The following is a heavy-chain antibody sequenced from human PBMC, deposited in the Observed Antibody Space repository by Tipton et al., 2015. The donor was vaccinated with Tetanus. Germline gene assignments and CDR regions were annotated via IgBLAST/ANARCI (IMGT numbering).Heavy chain of an antibody. D-gene: IGHD2-21*02. CDR3: ARGMAEASNCGGDCYSDY. CDR2: ITKSSRFI. CDR1: GFSLSDYT. Sequence: QLVQSGGGLVKPGGSLRLSCVVSGFSLSDYTINWVRQAPGKGLEWVSGITKSSRFIYYADSVKGRFTTSRDNSNQSVYLEMNSLRADDTALYYCARGMAEASNCGGDCYSDYWGQGTLVTVSS. J-gene: IGHJ4*02. V-gene: IGHV3-21*04.